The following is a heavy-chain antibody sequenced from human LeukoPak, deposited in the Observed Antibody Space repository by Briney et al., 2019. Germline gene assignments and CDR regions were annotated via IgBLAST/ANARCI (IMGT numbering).Heavy chain of an antibody. CDR2: TNQDGSRK. Sequence: GGSLRLSCTASGFTFGSHWMIWVRRAPGKGLEWVANTNQDGSRKKYVDSVRGRFTVSRDNAKNSVYLQMNSLRAEDTAVYYCAKDKGARLFDPWGQGTLVTVSS. D-gene: IGHD6-25*01. J-gene: IGHJ5*02. V-gene: IGHV3-7*01. CDR3: AKDKGARLFDP. CDR1: GFTFGSHW.